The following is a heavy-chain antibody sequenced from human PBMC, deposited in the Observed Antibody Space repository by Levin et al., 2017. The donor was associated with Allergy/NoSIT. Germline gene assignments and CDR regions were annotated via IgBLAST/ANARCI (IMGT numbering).Heavy chain of an antibody. D-gene: IGHD1-26*01. Sequence: GESLKISCSASGLTFSDYYMSWIRQAPGKGLEWVSSISGSGTTTHYADSVKGRFTISRDNAKNSLYLQLNSLRVEDTAVYYCVRDVYTWEHWFDPWGQGTLVTVSS. V-gene: IGHV3-11*01. CDR1: GLTFSDYY. J-gene: IGHJ5*02. CDR3: VRDVYTWEHWFDP. CDR2: ISGSGTTT.